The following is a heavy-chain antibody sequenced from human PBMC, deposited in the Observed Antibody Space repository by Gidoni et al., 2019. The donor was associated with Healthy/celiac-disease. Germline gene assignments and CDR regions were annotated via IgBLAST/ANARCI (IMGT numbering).Heavy chain of an antibody. Sequence: QITLKESGPTLVKPTQTLTLTCTFSGFSLSTSGVGVGWIRQPPGKALEWLALIYGDDEKSYSPSLKSRLTITKDTSKNQVVLTMTNMDPVDTATYYCAHRPPPWAAAGTEEDYFDYWGQGTLVTVSS. V-gene: IGHV2-5*02. J-gene: IGHJ4*02. D-gene: IGHD6-13*01. CDR3: AHRPPPWAAAGTEEDYFDY. CDR1: GFSLSTSGVG. CDR2: IYGDDEK.